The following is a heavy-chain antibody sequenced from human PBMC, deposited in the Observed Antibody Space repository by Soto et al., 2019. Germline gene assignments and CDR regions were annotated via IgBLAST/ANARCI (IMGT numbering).Heavy chain of an antibody. D-gene: IGHD3-22*01. Sequence: ASVKVSCKASGGTFSSYAISWVRQAPGQGLEWMGGIIPIFGTANYAQKFQGRVTITADESTSTAYMELSSLRSEDTAVYYCARDDYDSSGYYYFDYWGEGTLVTVSS. V-gene: IGHV1-69*13. CDR1: GGTFSSYA. J-gene: IGHJ4*02. CDR2: IIPIFGTA. CDR3: ARDDYDSSGYYYFDY.